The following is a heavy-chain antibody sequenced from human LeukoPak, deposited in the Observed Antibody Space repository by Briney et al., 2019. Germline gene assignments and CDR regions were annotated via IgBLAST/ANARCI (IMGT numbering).Heavy chain of an antibody. Sequence: GGSLRLSCAASGFTFGNSAMSWVRQAPGKGLEWVSTISGGGGSTYYADSVKGRFSISRDNSKNTLYLQMNSLRAEDTAVYYCAKGFGELLGWGQGTLVTVSS. CDR2: ISGGGGST. J-gene: IGHJ4*02. CDR1: GFTFGNSA. CDR3: AKGFGELLG. V-gene: IGHV3-23*01. D-gene: IGHD3-10*01.